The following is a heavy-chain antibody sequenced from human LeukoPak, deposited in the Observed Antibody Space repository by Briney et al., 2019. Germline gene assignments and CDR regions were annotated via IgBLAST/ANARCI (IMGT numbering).Heavy chain of an antibody. V-gene: IGHV3-43*01. D-gene: IGHD1-26*01. CDR1: GFTFDDYT. CDR3: AKDGGGSYYGNLDY. J-gene: IGHJ4*02. Sequence: GGSLRLSCAASGFTFDDYTMHWVRQAPGKGLEWVSLISWDGGSTYYADSVKGRFTISRDNSKNSLYLQMNSLRTEDTALYYCAKDGGGSYYGNLDYWGQGTLVTVSS. CDR2: ISWDGGST.